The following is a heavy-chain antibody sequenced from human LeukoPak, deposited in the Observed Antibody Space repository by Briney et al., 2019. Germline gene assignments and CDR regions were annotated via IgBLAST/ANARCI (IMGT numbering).Heavy chain of an antibody. D-gene: IGHD3-16*01. Sequence: SETLSLTCNVSGSYISGFYWSWIRQPAGKGLEWLGRVYSSGSTNYKPSLKSRVTMSVDTSKSQFSLRLSSVTAADTAVYYCARTFRGGNFDFWGQGTLVTVSS. V-gene: IGHV4-4*07. CDR1: GSYISGFY. J-gene: IGHJ4*02. CDR2: VYSSGST. CDR3: ARTFRGGNFDF.